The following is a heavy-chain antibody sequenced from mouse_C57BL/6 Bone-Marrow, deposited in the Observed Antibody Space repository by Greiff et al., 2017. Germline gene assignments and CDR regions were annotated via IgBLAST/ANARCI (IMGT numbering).Heavy chain of an antibody. CDR2: IYIGNGYT. D-gene: IGHD1-1*01. CDR3: TRTQITTVVATGNFDV. CDR1: GYTFTSYG. J-gene: IGHJ1*03. Sequence: EVKLMESGAELVRPGSSVKMSCKTSGYTFTSYGINWVKQRPGQGLEWIGYIYIGNGYTEYNEKFKGMATLTSDTSSSTAYMQLSSLTSEDSAIYFSTRTQITTVVATGNFDVWGTGTTVTVSS. V-gene: IGHV1-58*01.